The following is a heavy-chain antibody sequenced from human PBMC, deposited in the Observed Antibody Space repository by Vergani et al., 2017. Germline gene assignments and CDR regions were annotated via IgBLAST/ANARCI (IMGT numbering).Heavy chain of an antibody. CDR2: IWYGGSKE. CDR1: GFTLSSHA. J-gene: IGHJ6*03. D-gene: IGHD2-8*01. CDR3: ARSGYCAHGVCYMTYYYYMDV. V-gene: IGHV3-33*01. Sequence: QVQLEESGGGVVQPGRSLRLSCAGSGFTLSSHAMHWVRQAPGKGLEWVAFIWYGGSKEYYADSVKGRFTISRDNSKNTLYLQMNNLRAAETAVYYCARSGYCAHGVCYMTYYYYMDVWGKGTAVTVSS.